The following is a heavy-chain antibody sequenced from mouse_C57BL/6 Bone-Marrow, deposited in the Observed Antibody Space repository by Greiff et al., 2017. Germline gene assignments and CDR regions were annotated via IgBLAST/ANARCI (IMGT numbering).Heavy chain of an antibody. CDR3: ARRLMDY. V-gene: IGHV14-3*01. CDR1: GFNIKNTY. J-gene: IGHJ4*01. D-gene: IGHD2-4*01. CDR2: IDPANGNT. Sequence: VQLQQSVAELVRPGASVKLSCTASGFNIKNTYMRWVKQRPEQGLEWIGRIDPANGNTKYAPKFQGKATITADTSSNTAYLQLSSLTSEDTAIYYCARRLMDYWGQGTSVTVSS.